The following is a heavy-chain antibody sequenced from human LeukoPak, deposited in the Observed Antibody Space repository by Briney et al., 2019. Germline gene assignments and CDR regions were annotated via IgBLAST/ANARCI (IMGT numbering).Heavy chain of an antibody. D-gene: IGHD2-21*02. Sequence: GDSLKISCRGSGYSFTSYWIGWVRQMPGKGLEWMGIIYPGDSDTRYSPSFQGQVTISADKSISTACLQWSSLKASDTAMYYCARRRSVTANAGTSFDYWGQGTLVTV. CDR2: IYPGDSDT. CDR3: ARRRSVTANAGTSFDY. V-gene: IGHV5-51*01. CDR1: GYSFTSYW. J-gene: IGHJ4*02.